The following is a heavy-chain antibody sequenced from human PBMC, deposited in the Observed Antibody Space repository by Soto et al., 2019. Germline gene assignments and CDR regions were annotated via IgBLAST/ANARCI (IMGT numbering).Heavy chain of an antibody. CDR2: INHSGST. CDR3: ARRDTSGYYLDH. J-gene: IGHJ4*02. V-gene: IGHV4-34*01. Sequence: TSETLSLTCAVYGGSFSGYYWSWIRQPPVKGLEWIGEINHSGSTNYNPSLKSRVTISVDTSKNQFSLKLSSVTAADTAVYYCARRDTSGYYLDHWGQGTLVTVSS. CDR1: GGSFSGYY. D-gene: IGHD3-22*01.